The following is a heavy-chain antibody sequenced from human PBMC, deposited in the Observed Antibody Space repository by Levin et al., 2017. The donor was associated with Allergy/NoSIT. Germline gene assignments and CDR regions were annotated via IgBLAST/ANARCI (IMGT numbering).Heavy chain of an antibody. J-gene: IGHJ4*02. CDR2: VYWNDDK. D-gene: IGHD2-2*01. CDR1: GFSLSTSGVA. CDR3: AHLNAITWYYYYY. Sequence: ESGPTLVKPTQTLTLTCTFSGFSLSTSGVAVGWIRQPPGKALEWLAHVYWNDDKRYSSSLKSRLIITKDTSKNQVVLTVTNVDPVDTATYYCAHLNAITWYYYYYWGQGTLVTVSS. V-gene: IGHV2-5*01.